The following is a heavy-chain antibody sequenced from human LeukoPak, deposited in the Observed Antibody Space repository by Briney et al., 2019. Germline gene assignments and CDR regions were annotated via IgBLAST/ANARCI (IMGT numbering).Heavy chain of an antibody. Sequence: GGSLRLSCAASGFTFSSYSMNWVRQAPGKGLEWVSSISSSSSYIYYADSVEGRFTISRDNAKNSLYLQMNSLRAEDTAVYYCARDLPGWYYGSGRFDYWGQGTLVTVSS. CDR2: ISSSSSYI. V-gene: IGHV3-21*01. D-gene: IGHD3-10*01. CDR1: GFTFSSYS. CDR3: ARDLPGWYYGSGRFDY. J-gene: IGHJ4*02.